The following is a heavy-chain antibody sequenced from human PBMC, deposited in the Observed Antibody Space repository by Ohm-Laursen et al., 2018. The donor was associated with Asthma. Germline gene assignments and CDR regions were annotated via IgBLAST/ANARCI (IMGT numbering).Heavy chain of an antibody. Sequence: GSLRLSCTASGLTFNSYWMTWVRQAPGKGPEWVAHIKEDGSEESYLASVKGRFTISRDNAKNLVYLQMDSLRVDDTALYYCARIGPEWELPGREYSLIHWGQGTLVTVSS. V-gene: IGHV3-7*02. J-gene: IGHJ1*01. CDR3: ARIGPEWELPGREYSLIH. D-gene: IGHD1-26*01. CDR1: GLTFNSYW. CDR2: IKEDGSEE.